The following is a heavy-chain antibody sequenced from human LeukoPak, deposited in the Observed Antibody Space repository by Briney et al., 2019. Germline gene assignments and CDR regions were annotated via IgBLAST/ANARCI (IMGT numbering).Heavy chain of an antibody. V-gene: IGHV3-53*01. D-gene: IGHD3-22*01. CDR3: AKDSSDSSAFAPYGSFDI. J-gene: IGHJ3*02. Sequence: GGSLRLSCAASGFTVSNNHMTWVRQAPGKGLEWVSVIYSGDSTYYADSVRGRFTISRDNSKNTLYLQMNSLRAEDTAVYYCAKDSSDSSAFAPYGSFDIWGQGTLVTVSS. CDR2: IYSGDST. CDR1: GFTVSNNH.